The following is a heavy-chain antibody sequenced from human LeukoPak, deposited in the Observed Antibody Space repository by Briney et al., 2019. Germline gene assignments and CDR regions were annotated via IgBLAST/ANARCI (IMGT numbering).Heavy chain of an antibody. J-gene: IGHJ4*02. CDR2: IKQDGSEK. CDR1: GFTFNNYW. Sequence: GGSLRLSCAASGFTFNNYWMSWVRQAPGKGLEWVANIKQDGSEKYYVDSVKGRFTISRDNAKNSLYLQMNSLRAEDTAVYYCASPSFGREPWAYWGQGTLVTVSS. V-gene: IGHV3-7*01. CDR3: ASPSFGREPWAY. D-gene: IGHD3-16*01.